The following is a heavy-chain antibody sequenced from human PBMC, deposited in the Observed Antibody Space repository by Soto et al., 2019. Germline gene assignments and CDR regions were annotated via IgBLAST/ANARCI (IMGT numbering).Heavy chain of an antibody. V-gene: IGHV1-3*01. CDR3: ARQPRNYGDYLSGWFDP. J-gene: IGHJ5*02. D-gene: IGHD4-17*01. Sequence: QVQLVQSGAEVKKPGASVKGSCKASGYTFTSYAMHWVRQAPGQRLEWMGWINAGNGNTKYSQKFQGRVTITRDTSASTAYIELSSLRSEDTALYYCARQPRNYGDYLSGWFDPWGQGTLVTVSS. CDR2: INAGNGNT. CDR1: GYTFTSYA.